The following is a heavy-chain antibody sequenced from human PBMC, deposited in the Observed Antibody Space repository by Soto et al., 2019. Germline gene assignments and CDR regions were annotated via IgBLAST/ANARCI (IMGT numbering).Heavy chain of an antibody. V-gene: IGHV4-30-2*01. CDR1: GGYISGGYYS. CDR3: ATYRKSFQI. Sequence: TVALTCAVSGGYISGGYYSWSWIRQPPGKGLEWIGVICNGGRTYSISPLKSQVNIPVDRSKNHSFLKLPSVTAADKAVYYCATYRKSFQIRGQGTKVPVSS. CDR2: ICNGGRT. J-gene: IGHJ3*02.